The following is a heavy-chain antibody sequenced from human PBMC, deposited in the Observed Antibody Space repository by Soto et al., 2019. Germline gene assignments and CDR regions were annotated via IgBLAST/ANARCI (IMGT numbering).Heavy chain of an antibody. Sequence: AAPVNRARKSVVYTMSGYISGWVRQAPGQRLEWMGWINVGNGNTRYSQKFQGRLTLTRDTPGNTAYLELNTLRAEDTAVYHCAKTQYDFLDYWGQGTLVTVSS. J-gene: IGHJ4*02. CDR3: AKTQYDFLDY. D-gene: IGHD3-3*01. V-gene: IGHV1-3*01. CDR2: INVGNGNT. CDR1: VYTMSGYI.